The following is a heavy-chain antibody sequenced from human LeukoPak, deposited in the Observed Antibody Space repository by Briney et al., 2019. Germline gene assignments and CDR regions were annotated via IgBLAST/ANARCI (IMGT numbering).Heavy chain of an antibody. CDR3: TLQHDKTLFDY. D-gene: IGHD6-13*01. J-gene: IGHJ4*02. Sequence: SETLSLTCTVSGGSISSRSYYWGWIRQPPGKGLEWIGSVYDSGGTYYNPSLKSRVTISADTSKKQFFLKLSSVTAADTAVYYCTLQHDKTLFDYWGQGTLVTVSS. CDR1: GGSISSRSYY. V-gene: IGHV4-39*01. CDR2: VYDSGGT.